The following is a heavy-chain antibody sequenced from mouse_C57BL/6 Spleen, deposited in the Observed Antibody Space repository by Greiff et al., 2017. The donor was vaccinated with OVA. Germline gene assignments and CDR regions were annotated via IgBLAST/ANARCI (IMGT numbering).Heavy chain of an antibody. J-gene: IGHJ1*03. CDR1: GYTFTEYT. V-gene: IGHV1-62-2*01. CDR3: ARHPHYGSSFYWYFDV. CDR2: FYPGSGSI. D-gene: IGHD1-1*01. Sequence: VQLQQSGAELVKPGASVKLSCKASGYTFTEYTIHWVKQRSGQGLEWIGWFYPGSGSITYNEKFKAKATLTADKSSSTVYSELSRLTSEDSAVYFCARHPHYGSSFYWYFDVWGTGTTVTVSS.